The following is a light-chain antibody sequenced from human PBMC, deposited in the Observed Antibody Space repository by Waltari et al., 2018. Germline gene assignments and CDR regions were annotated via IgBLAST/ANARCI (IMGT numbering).Light chain of an antibody. J-gene: IGKJ2*01. CDR2: RAS. V-gene: IGKV3-15*01. Sequence: EIVMSQSPATLSVSPGEGATLSCRASQNIKSDLAWYQQKPAQAPRLLIYRASTRATGITARFSGSGSGTEFTLTISGLHSEDFAVYYCQQYNYQGTFGQGTKLEIK. CDR1: QNIKSD. CDR3: QQYNYQGT.